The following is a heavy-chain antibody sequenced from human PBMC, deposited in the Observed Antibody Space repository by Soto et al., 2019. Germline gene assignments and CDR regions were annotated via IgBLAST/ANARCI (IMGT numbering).Heavy chain of an antibody. V-gene: IGHV1-2*02. CDR2: INPNSGGT. D-gene: IGHD1-20*01. J-gene: IGHJ6*02. CDR3: ARDFFENGYNFMDV. CDR1: GYTFTGYY. Sequence: ASVKVSCKASGYTFTGYYMHWVRQAPGQGLEWMGWINPNSGGTNYAQKLQGRVTMTRDTSISTAYMELSRLRSDDTAVYYCARDFFENGYNFMDVWGQGTTVTVSS.